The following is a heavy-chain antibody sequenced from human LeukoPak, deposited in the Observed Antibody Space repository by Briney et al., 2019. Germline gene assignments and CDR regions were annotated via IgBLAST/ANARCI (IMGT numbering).Heavy chain of an antibody. CDR3: ARRQVVGGNYYGIDV. Sequence: GGSLRLSCAASGFTFSDYYVSWIRQGPGKGLEWVSYISSSSSYTNYAESVKGRFTISRDNAKNSLYLQMNSLKAEDTAVYYCARRQVVGGNYYGIDVWGQGTTVTVSS. J-gene: IGHJ6*02. CDR1: GFTFSDYY. CDR2: ISSSSSYT. V-gene: IGHV3-11*03. D-gene: IGHD2-15*01.